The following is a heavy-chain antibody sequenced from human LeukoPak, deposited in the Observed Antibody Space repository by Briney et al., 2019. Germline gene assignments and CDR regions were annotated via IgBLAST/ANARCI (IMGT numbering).Heavy chain of an antibody. CDR2: IKQDGSEK. Sequence: GGSLRLSCEASGFTFSSHWMSWVRQAPGKGLEWVANIKQDGSEKNYVDSVKGRFTISRDNAKNSLYLQMNSLRAEDTAVYYCARDKIGGSMAGSNFDYWGQGTLVTVSS. D-gene: IGHD6-19*01. CDR3: ARDKIGGSMAGSNFDY. J-gene: IGHJ4*02. CDR1: GFTFSSHW. V-gene: IGHV3-7*01.